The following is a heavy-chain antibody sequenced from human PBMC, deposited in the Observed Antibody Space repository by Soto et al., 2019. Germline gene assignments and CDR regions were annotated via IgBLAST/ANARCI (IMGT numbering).Heavy chain of an antibody. Sequence: PSETLSLTCTISGGSISVYYWSWIRQTPRQGLEWIGYIYASGSPYYNPSLRSRVTISTDTSKNQISLKLTSPTAADTAVYYCKRGVTYSPPHYWGQGTLVTVSS. V-gene: IGHV4-59*01. J-gene: IGHJ4*02. CDR3: KRGVTYSPPHY. D-gene: IGHD1-26*01. CDR2: IYASGSP. CDR1: GGSISVYY.